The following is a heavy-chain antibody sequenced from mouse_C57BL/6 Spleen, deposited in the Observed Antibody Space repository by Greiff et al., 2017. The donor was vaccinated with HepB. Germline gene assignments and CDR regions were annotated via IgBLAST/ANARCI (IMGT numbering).Heavy chain of an antibody. CDR3: ARWDDYDGSWFAY. CDR1: GYTFTDYN. CDR2: INPNNGGT. D-gene: IGHD2-4*01. Sequence: EVQLQQSGPELVKPGASVKMSCKASGYTFTDYNMHWVKQSHGKSLEWIGYINPNNGGTSYNQKFKGKATLTVNKSSSTAYMELRSLTSEDSAVYYCARWDDYDGSWFAYGGQGTLVTVSA. J-gene: IGHJ3*01. V-gene: IGHV1-22*01.